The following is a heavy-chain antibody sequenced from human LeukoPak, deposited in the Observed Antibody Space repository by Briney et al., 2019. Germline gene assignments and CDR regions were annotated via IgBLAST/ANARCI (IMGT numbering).Heavy chain of an antibody. Sequence: GGSLRLSCAASGFTFSDYYMSWIRQAPGKGLEWVSYISSSGNTIYYADSVKGRFTISRDNAKNSLYLQMNSLRAEDTAVYYCARVKRGRITIFGVVIIGGGDTPQNWFDPWGQGTLVTVSS. CDR1: GFTFSDYY. D-gene: IGHD3-3*01. V-gene: IGHV3-11*04. CDR2: ISSSGNTI. J-gene: IGHJ5*02. CDR3: ARVKRGRITIFGVVIIGGGDTPQNWFDP.